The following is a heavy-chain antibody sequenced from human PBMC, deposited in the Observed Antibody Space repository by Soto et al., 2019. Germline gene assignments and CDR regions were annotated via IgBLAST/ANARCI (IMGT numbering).Heavy chain of an antibody. J-gene: IGHJ4*02. CDR2: ISYDGSNK. V-gene: IGHV3-30*03. Sequence: GGSLRLSCAASGFTFSSYGMHWVRQAPGKGLEWVAVISYDGSNKYYADSVKGRFTISRDNSKNTLYLQMNSLRAEDTAVYYCATHNRHYYDSSGYIGPLDYWGQGTLVTVSS. D-gene: IGHD3-22*01. CDR3: ATHNRHYYDSSGYIGPLDY. CDR1: GFTFSSYG.